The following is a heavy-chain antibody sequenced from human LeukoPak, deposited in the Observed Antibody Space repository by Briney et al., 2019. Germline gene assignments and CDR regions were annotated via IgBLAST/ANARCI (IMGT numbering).Heavy chain of an antibody. CDR1: GGSISSGNNY. J-gene: IGHJ6*03. CDR2: VYHSGST. V-gene: IGHV4-30-2*01. D-gene: IGHD6-13*01. Sequence: SETLSLTCTVSGGSISSGNNYWSWTRQPPGKGLEWIGYVYHSGSTYYNPSLESRVTISVDKSKNQFSLRLTSMTAADTAFYYCAREGSSRSYPHYFYYMDVWGKGTTVTVAS. CDR3: AREGSSRSYPHYFYYMDV.